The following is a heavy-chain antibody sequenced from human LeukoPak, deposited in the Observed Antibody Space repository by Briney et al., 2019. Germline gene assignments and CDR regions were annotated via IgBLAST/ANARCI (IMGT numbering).Heavy chain of an antibody. Sequence: PGGSLRLSCAASGFTFDDYSMHWVRQAPGMGLEWVSLITWDGGSTFYADSVKGRFTISRDNSKNSLYLQMNSLRTEDTALYYCAKDLVRGASLCYFDYWGQGTLVTVSS. CDR1: GFTFDDYS. D-gene: IGHD3-10*01. J-gene: IGHJ4*02. V-gene: IGHV3-43*01. CDR2: ITWDGGST. CDR3: AKDLVRGASLCYFDY.